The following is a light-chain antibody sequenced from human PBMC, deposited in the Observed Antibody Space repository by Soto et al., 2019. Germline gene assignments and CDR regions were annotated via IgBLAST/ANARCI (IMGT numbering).Light chain of an antibody. J-gene: IGKJ5*01. CDR3: QQYGSSIT. Sequence: EIVLTQSPGTLSLSPGERATLSCRASQSVPRSYLAWYQQKPGQAPRLLVYGTSSRATGIPDRFSGSGSGTDFTLTISRLEPEDFAVFYCQQYGSSITFGQGTRREIK. V-gene: IGKV3-20*01. CDR1: QSVPRSY. CDR2: GTS.